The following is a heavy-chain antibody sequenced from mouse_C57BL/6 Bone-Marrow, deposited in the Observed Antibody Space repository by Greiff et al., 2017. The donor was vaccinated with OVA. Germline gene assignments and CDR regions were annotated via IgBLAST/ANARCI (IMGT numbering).Heavy chain of an antibody. D-gene: IGHD2-5*01. CDR1: GFTFSSYA. V-gene: IGHV5-4*01. J-gene: IGHJ4*01. Sequence: EVKLMESGGGLVKPGGSLKLSCAASGFTFSSYAMSWVRQTPEKRLEWVATISDGGSYTYYPDNVKGRFTISRDNAKNSLYLQMSHLKSEDTAMYYCARDLYSNFLYYYAMDYWGQGTSVTVSS. CDR2: ISDGGSYT. CDR3: ARDLYSNFLYYYAMDY.